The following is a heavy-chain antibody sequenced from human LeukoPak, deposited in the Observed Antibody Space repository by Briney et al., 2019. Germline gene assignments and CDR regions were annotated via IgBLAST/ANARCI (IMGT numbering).Heavy chain of an antibody. J-gene: IGHJ4*02. CDR3: ARGWQLVGYYFDY. Sequence: SETLSLTCTVSGGSISGHYWTWIRQPPGKGLEWIGYIYYSGSTNYNTSLKSRVTISVDTSKNQFSLQLSSVTAADPAVYYCARGWQLVGYYFDYWGQGTLVTVSS. CDR2: IYYSGST. D-gene: IGHD6-6*01. V-gene: IGHV4-59*11. CDR1: GGSISGHY.